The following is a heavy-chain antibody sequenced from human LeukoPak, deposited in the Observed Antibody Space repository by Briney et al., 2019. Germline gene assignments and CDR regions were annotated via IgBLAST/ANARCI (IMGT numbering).Heavy chain of an antibody. D-gene: IGHD5-24*01. Sequence: GESLKISCKGSGYNFNTFWIGWVRQMPGKGLEWMGIINPGSSDTRYSPSFQGQVSFSADKSISTAYLQWRSLQASDTAMYYCARQDDRWPNYFDYWGQGTLVTVSS. CDR1: GYNFNTFW. V-gene: IGHV5-51*01. CDR2: INPGSSDT. CDR3: ARQDDRWPNYFDY. J-gene: IGHJ4*02.